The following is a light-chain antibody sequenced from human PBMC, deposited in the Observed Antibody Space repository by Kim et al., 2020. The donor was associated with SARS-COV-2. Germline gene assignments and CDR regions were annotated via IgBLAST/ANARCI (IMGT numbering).Light chain of an antibody. CDR3: ASWDDSLRGPV. J-gene: IGLJ3*02. V-gene: IGLV1-36*01. CDR1: NFNIGNYA. Sequence: QSVLTQPPSVSEAPRQRVTISCSGSNFNIGNYAVSWYQKLPGKAPKLLIYSDDLLPSGVSDRFSGSKSGTSASLAISGLQPEDEAYYYCASWDDSLRGPVFGGGTKLTVL. CDR2: SDD.